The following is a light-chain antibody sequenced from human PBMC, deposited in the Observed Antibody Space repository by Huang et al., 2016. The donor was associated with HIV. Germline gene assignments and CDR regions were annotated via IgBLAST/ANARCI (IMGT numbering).Light chain of an antibody. CDR1: QRISSW. CDR2: KAS. Sequence: DIQMTQSPSTLSASVGDRVTITCRASQRISSWLAWYQQKPGKAPKLLIYKASSLESGVPSRFSGSGSGTDFTLTISSLQPDDFATYYCQQYHSYPWTFGQGTKVEIK. V-gene: IGKV1-5*03. J-gene: IGKJ1*01. CDR3: QQYHSYPWT.